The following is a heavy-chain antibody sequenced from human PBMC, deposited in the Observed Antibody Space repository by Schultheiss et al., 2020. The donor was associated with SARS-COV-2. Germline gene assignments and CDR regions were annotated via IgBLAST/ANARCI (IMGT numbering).Heavy chain of an antibody. Sequence: GGSLRLSCSASGFTFSSYAMHWVRQAPGKGLEYVSAISSNGGSTYYADSVKGRFTISRDNSKNTLYLQMNSLRAEDTAVYYCAKIRGDPDAFDIWGQGTMVTVSS. CDR2: ISSNGGST. CDR1: GFTFSSYA. CDR3: AKIRGDPDAFDI. J-gene: IGHJ3*02. V-gene: IGHV3-64*04. D-gene: IGHD2-21*02.